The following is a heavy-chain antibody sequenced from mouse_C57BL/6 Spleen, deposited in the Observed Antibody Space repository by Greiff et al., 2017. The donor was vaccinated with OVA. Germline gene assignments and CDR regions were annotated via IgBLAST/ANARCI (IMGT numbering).Heavy chain of an antibody. CDR3: ARYLDGYNGGFAY. D-gene: IGHD2-3*01. CDR2: IDPSDSYT. V-gene: IGHV1-69*01. CDR1: GYTFTSYW. Sequence: QVQLQQPGAELVMPGASVKLSCKASGYTFTSYWMHWVKQRPGQGLEWIGEIDPSDSYTNYNQKFKGKSTLTVDKSYSTAYMQLSSLTSEDSAVYYCARYLDGYNGGFAYWGQGTLVTVSA. J-gene: IGHJ3*01.